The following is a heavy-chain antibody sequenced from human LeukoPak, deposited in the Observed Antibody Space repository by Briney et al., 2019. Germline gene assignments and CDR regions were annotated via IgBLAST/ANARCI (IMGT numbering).Heavy chain of an antibody. Sequence: GASVKVSCKASGYTFTGYYMHWVRQAPGQGLEWMGRINPNSGGTNYAQKFQGRVTMTRDTSISTAYMELGRLRSDDTAVYYCARGSVVPAAINWFDPWGQGTLVTVSS. CDR3: ARGSVVPAAINWFDP. CDR1: GYTFTGYY. D-gene: IGHD2-2*01. CDR2: INPNSGGT. J-gene: IGHJ5*02. V-gene: IGHV1-2*06.